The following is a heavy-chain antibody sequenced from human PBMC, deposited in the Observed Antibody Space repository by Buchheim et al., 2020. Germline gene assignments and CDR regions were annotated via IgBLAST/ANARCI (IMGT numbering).Heavy chain of an antibody. J-gene: IGHJ2*01. D-gene: IGHD5-24*01. CDR3: ARALAAGRWLQSNPGYFDL. CDR2: IYYSGST. Sequence: QVQLQESGPGLVKPSQTLSLTCTVSGGSISSGGYYWSWIRQHPGKGLEWIGYIYYSGSTFYNPSLKSRVTISVVTSKHQFSLKLSSVTAADTAVYYCARALAAGRWLQSNPGYFDLWGRGTL. CDR1: GGSISSGGYY. V-gene: IGHV4-31*03.